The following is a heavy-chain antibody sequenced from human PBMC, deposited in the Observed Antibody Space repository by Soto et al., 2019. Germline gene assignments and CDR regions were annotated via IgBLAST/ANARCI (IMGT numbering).Heavy chain of an antibody. D-gene: IGHD3-3*01. J-gene: IGHJ5*02. V-gene: IGHV4-31*03. CDR2: IYYSGST. CDR1: GGSISSGGYY. Sequence: SETLSLTCTVSGGSISSGGYYWSWIRQHPGKGLEWIGYIYYSGSTYYNPSLKSRVTISVDTSKNQFSLKLSSVTAADTAVYYCARAAVSSPYYDFWSGPPWDWFDPWGQGTLVTVSS. CDR3: ARAAVSSPYYDFWSGPPWDWFDP.